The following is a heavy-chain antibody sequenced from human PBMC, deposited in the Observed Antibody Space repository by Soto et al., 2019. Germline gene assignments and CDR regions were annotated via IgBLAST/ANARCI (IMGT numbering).Heavy chain of an antibody. V-gene: IGHV3-23*01. Sequence: GGSLRLSCAASGFTFSSYAMSWVRQAPGKGLEWVSAISGSGGSTYYADSVKGRFTISRDNSKNTLYLQMNSLRAEDTAVYYCAKDFGPLGMEFAFDSWGQGTMVTVSS. CDR2: ISGSGGST. D-gene: IGHD7-27*01. J-gene: IGHJ3*02. CDR1: GFTFSSYA. CDR3: AKDFGPLGMEFAFDS.